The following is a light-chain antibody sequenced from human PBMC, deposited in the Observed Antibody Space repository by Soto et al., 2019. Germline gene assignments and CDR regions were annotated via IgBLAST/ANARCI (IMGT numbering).Light chain of an antibody. CDR3: CSYAGSSTL. V-gene: IGLV2-23*01. J-gene: IGLJ1*01. CDR2: EGS. Sequence: QSALTQPGSVSGSPGHSIAISCTGTSSDVGSYNLVSWYQQHPGKAPKLMIYEGSKRPSGVSNRFSGSKSGNTASLTISGLQAEDEADYYCCSYAGSSTLFGTGTKVTVL. CDR1: SSDVGSYNL.